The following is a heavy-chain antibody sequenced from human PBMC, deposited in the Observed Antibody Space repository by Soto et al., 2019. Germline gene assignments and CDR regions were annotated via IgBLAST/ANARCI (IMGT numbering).Heavy chain of an antibody. CDR1: GFTFSSYG. J-gene: IGHJ3*02. D-gene: IGHD3-3*01. V-gene: IGHV3-21*01. CDR2: ISSSSSYI. CDR3: AKPRGVGSDDALDI. Sequence: GGSLRLSCAASGFTFSSYGMNWVRQAPGKGLEWVSSISSSSSYIYYADSVKGRFTISRDNAKNSLYLQMNSLRAEDTAVYYCAKPRGVGSDDALDIRGQGTMVTTSS.